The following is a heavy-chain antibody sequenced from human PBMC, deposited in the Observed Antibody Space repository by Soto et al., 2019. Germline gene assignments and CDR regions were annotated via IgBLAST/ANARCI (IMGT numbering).Heavy chain of an antibody. V-gene: IGHV4-34*01. CDR1: GASLSGVY. CDR2: INHSGSA. D-gene: IGHD2-21*01. J-gene: IGHJ6*02. CDR3: ARAFKVMIVNTGCPKTYYDGLDV. Sequence: QVQLQQWGAGLLKPSETLSLTCGVSGASLSGVYWTWIRQTPGRGLEWIGEINHSGSAYYNPALGQLVSTSVDTSKKQCSLSRTSVAAAETGRYYCARAFKVMIVNTGCPKTYYDGLDVCAQGTAVIVS.